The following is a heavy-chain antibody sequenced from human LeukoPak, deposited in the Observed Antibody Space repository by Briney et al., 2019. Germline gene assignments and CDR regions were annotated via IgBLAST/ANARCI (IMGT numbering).Heavy chain of an antibody. D-gene: IGHD1-26*01. Sequence: GGSLRLSCAASGFTFSSYWMNWVRQAPGKGLEWVANIKRDGSEKYYVDSVKGRFTISRDNAKNSLYLVMNSLRAEDTAVYYCARDPYSGAYYEGYYYYYMDVWGKGTTVTVSS. CDR3: ARDPYSGAYYEGYYYYYMDV. CDR2: IKRDGSEK. CDR1: GFTFSSYW. J-gene: IGHJ6*03. V-gene: IGHV3-7*01.